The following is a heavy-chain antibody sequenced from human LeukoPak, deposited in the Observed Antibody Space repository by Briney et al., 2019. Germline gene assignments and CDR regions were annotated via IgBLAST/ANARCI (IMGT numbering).Heavy chain of an antibody. D-gene: IGHD1-7*01. CDR1: GFTFSSYA. CDR3: ARDGGTTQDV. V-gene: IGHV4-34*01. J-gene: IGHJ6*02. CDR2: INHSGST. Sequence: GSLRLSCAASGFTFSSYAMSWIRQPPGKGLEWIGEINHSGSTNYNPSLKSRVTISVDTSKNQFSLKLSSVTAADTAVYYCARDGGTTQDVWGQGTTVTVSS.